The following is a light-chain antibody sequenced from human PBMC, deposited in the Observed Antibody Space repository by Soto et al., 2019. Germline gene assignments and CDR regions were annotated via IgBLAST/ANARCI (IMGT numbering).Light chain of an antibody. J-gene: IGKJ1*01. V-gene: IGKV3-20*01. CDR3: QQYGSSPR. CDR2: GAS. Sequence: EIVLTQSPGTLSLSPGERATLSCRASQSVSSSYLAWYQQKPGQAHRLLIYGASSRATGIPDRFSGSGSGTDLTLTISRLEPEDLAVYYCQQYGSSPRFGQGTKVEIK. CDR1: QSVSSSY.